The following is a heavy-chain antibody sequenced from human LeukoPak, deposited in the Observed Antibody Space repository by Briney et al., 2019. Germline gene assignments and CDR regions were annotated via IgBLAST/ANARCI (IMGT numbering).Heavy chain of an antibody. Sequence: GGSLRLSCAASGFTFSSYGMHWVRQAPGKGLEWVAVIWYDGSNKYYADSVKGRFTISRDNSKNTLYLQMNSLRAEDTAVYYCAKGSCSSTSCYVPYYYYYYYMDVWGKGTTVTVAS. V-gene: IGHV3-33*06. D-gene: IGHD2-2*01. CDR1: GFTFSSYG. CDR3: AKGSCSSTSCYVPYYYYYYYMDV. CDR2: IWYDGSNK. J-gene: IGHJ6*03.